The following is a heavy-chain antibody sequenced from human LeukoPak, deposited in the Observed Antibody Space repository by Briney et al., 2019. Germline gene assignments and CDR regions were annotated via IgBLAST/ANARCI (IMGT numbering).Heavy chain of an antibody. CDR2: IWHDGSDK. J-gene: IGHJ6*02. V-gene: IGHV3-33*01. CDR3: ARDYLLANYHYGMDV. Sequence: GGSLRLSCAASGFIFRTYGMHWVRQAPGKGLEWVAIIWHDGSDKYYADSVKGRFTISRDNSKNTLYLQMNSLRAEDTAVYYCARDYLLANYHYGMDVWGQGTTVTVSS. CDR1: GFIFRTYG.